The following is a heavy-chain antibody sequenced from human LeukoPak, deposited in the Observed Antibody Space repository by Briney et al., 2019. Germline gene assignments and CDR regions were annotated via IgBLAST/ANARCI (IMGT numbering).Heavy chain of an antibody. Sequence: GGSLRLSCAASGFTFSRYTMNWVRQAPGKGLEWVSSIDRSGNLIYYGDSVKGRFTISRDNAKNTLYLQMNSLRAEDTAVYYCARDLEWELLGYFDYWGQGTLVTVSS. CDR2: IDRSGNLI. D-gene: IGHD1-26*01. CDR3: ARDLEWELLGYFDY. J-gene: IGHJ4*02. CDR1: GFTFSRYT. V-gene: IGHV3-21*01.